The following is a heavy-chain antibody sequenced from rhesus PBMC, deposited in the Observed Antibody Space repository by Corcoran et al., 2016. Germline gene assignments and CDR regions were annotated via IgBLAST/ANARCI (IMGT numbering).Heavy chain of an antibody. Sequence: QVQLQESGPGPVKPSETLAPTCDVSGGSFTVDFSWTSIRQPPGKGLEWIGYIYGSGGGTNYNPSLKSRVTISIDTSKNQFSLKLTSVTAADTAVYYCARDWIRPTYSSGTFYYGLGSWGQGVVVTVSS. CDR1: GGSFTVDFS. CDR2: IYGSGGGT. V-gene: IGHV4-106*01. CDR3: ARDWIRPTYSSGTFYYGLGS. D-gene: IGHD1-1*01. J-gene: IGHJ6*01.